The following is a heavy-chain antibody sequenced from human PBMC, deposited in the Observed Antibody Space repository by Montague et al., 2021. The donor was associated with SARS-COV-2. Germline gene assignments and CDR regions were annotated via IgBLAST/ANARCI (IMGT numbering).Heavy chain of an antibody. V-gene: IGHV4-39*01. CDR2: IYCSGST. CDR1: GGSISSSSYY. Sequence: SETLSLTCTVSGGSISSSSYYWGWIRQPPGKGLEWIGSIYCSGSTYYNPSLKSRVTISVDTSKNQFSLKLSSVIAADTAVYYCARQGDQLLLEYWFDPWGQGTLVTVSS. J-gene: IGHJ5*02. CDR3: ARQGDQLLLEYWFDP. D-gene: IGHD2-2*01.